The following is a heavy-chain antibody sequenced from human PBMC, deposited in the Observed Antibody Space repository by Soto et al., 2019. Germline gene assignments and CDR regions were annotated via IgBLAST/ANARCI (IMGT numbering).Heavy chain of an antibody. J-gene: IGHJ3*01. V-gene: IGHV4-4*02. CDR3: AYSTGWYRHDV. Sequence: QVQLQESGPGLVKPSGTLSLTCAVSGDSITNSRWWTWVRQPPGKGLEWIGDILHSGETNYNPSLMRRVFIPVDKSQDQFSLRVSSVTAADTAVYYCAYSTGWYRHDVWGQGTLVTVSS. D-gene: IGHD6-19*01. CDR2: ILHSGET. CDR1: GDSITNSRW.